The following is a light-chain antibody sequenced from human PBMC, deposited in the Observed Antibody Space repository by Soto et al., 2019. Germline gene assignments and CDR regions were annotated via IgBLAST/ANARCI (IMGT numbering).Light chain of an antibody. CDR3: QQLKSYPIT. V-gene: IGKV1-9*01. CDR2: AAF. Sequence: DIQLTQSPSFLSASVGDRVTITCRASQGLSSYLAWYQQKPGKAPNLLIYAAFTLQSGVPSRFSGSGSGKEFTLTISSLKPEDFATYYCQQLKSYPITLGQGTRLEIK. J-gene: IGKJ5*01. CDR1: QGLSSY.